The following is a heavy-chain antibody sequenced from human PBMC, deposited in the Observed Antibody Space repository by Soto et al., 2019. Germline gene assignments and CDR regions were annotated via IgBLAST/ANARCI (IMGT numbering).Heavy chain of an antibody. CDR3: AHMTYYYAPGYYASGHVFQH. V-gene: IGHV2-5*01. CDR1: GFSLSTRGEG. Sequence: QITLKESGPPLVKPTQTLTLTCTFSGFSLSTRGEGVGWVRQPPGKALEWLALSYWNGDKRYSPSLKTRLTITKGTSEDQVVLTMTNMDPMDTATYYCAHMTYYYAPGYYASGHVFQHWGQGTLVTVSS. D-gene: IGHD3-10*01. J-gene: IGHJ1*01. CDR2: SYWNGDK.